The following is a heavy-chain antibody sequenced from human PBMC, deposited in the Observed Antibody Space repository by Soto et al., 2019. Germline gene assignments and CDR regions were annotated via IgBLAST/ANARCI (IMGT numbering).Heavy chain of an antibody. Sequence: EVQLAESGGCLAQPGGSLRLSCAASGFTLSGYAMDWVRQAPGKGLEYVSGISSNGVGTYYANSVQGRFTISRDNSKNTVDLQMGILRPEDMAVYYCARRARPHFCYMDLLGKGTTVTVSS. CDR3: ARRARPHFCYMDL. J-gene: IGHJ6*03. V-gene: IGHV3-64*01. CDR2: ISSNGVGT. CDR1: GFTLSGYA. D-gene: IGHD6-6*01.